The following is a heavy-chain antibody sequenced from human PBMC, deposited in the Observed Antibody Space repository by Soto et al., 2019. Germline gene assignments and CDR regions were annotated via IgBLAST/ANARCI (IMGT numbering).Heavy chain of an antibody. V-gene: IGHV3-23*01. CDR2: ISGSGGST. CDR3: AKAGLIVVVPADYNG. Sequence: EVQLLESGGGLVQPGGSLRLSCAASGFTFSSYAMSWVRQAPGKGLEWVSAISGSGGSTYYADSVKGRFTISRDNSKNTLYLQMNSLRAEDTAAYYCAKAGLIVVVPADYNGWGQGTLVTVSS. J-gene: IGHJ4*02. D-gene: IGHD2-2*01. CDR1: GFTFSSYA.